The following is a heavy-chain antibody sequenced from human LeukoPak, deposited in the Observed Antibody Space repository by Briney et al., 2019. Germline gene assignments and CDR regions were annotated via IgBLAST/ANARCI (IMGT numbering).Heavy chain of an antibody. CDR2: IKQDGSEK. V-gene: IGHV3-7*01. CDR1: GFTFSSYW. J-gene: IGHJ4*02. D-gene: IGHD3-3*01. Sequence: PGGSLRLSCAASGFTFSSYWMSWVRQAPGKGLGWVANIKQDGSEKYYVDSVKGRFTISRDNAKNSLYLQMNSLRAEDTAVYYCARANRITIFGVVISWFDYWGQGTLVTVSS. CDR3: ARANRITIFGVVISWFDY.